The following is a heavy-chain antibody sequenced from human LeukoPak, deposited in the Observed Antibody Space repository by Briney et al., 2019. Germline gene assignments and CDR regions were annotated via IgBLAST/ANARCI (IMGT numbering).Heavy chain of an antibody. CDR3: AAVDYDKTGY. CDR1: GGSFSGYY. J-gene: IGHJ4*02. CDR2: INHSGST. Sequence: AETLSLTCAVYGGSFSGYYWSWVRQPPGKGLEWVAEINHSGSTNYNPSLKSRVTISVDTSKNQFSLKLSSVTAADTAVYYCAAVDYDKTGYWAQGTLVSVPS. V-gene: IGHV4-34*01. D-gene: IGHD3-22*01.